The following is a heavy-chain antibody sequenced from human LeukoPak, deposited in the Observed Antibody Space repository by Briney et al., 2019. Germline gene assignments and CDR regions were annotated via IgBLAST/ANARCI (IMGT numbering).Heavy chain of an antibody. J-gene: IGHJ2*01. D-gene: IGHD5-18*01. CDR3: AKEGDTALVTGYFDL. V-gene: IGHV1-69*13. Sequence: ASVKVSCKASGGTFGCYVISWVRQAPGQGLEWMGEIIPIFGTAHYAQKFQGRLTITADESTSTVYMEMSSLRSEDTAMYYCAKEGDTALVTGYFDLWGRGTLVTVSS. CDR1: GGTFGCYV. CDR2: IIPIFGTA.